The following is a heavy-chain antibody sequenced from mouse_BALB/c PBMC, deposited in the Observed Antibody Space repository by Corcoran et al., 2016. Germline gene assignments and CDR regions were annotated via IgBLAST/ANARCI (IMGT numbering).Heavy chain of an antibody. D-gene: IGHD4-1*01. Sequence: EVQLQQSGAELVKPGASVKLSCTASGFNIKDTYMHWVKQRPEQGLEWIGRIDPANGNTKYDPKFQGKATITADTSSNTAYLQLSSLTSEDTAVYYCARRLTGTWYVDYWGQGTTLTVSS. CDR3: ARRLTGTWYVDY. J-gene: IGHJ2*01. CDR1: GFNIKDTY. V-gene: IGHV14-3*02. CDR2: IDPANGNT.